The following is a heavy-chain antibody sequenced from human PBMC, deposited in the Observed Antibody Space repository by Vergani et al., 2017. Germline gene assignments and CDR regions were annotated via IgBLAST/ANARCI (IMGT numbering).Heavy chain of an antibody. CDR1: FDSIRNLY. CDR2: IHYSENT. D-gene: IGHD6-19*01. CDR3: ASDTHSGQRADR. J-gene: IGHJ5*02. Sequence: QVQLQESGPGVVKSSETLSLTCSVSFDSIRNLYCNWIRQPPGKGLEWLGSIHYSENTNYNPSLKTRVTISVDTSKNQFSLTLTSVTAADTAVYYCASDTHSGQRADRWGQGILVTVTS. V-gene: IGHV4-59*11.